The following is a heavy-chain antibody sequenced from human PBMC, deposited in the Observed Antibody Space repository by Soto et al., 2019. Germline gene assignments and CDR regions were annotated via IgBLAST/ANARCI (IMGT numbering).Heavy chain of an antibody. D-gene: IGHD3-22*01. CDR1: GFTFSSYG. CDR2: IHYDGSNK. J-gene: IGHJ4*02. CDR3: ARDSKDDSSGYYAGFDY. Sequence: QVQLVESGGGVVQPGRSLRLSCAVSGFTFSSYGMNWVRQAPGKGLEWVAAIHYDGSNKYYADSVRGRFNISRDNFKNTLYLHMNSLRAEDTAVYYCARDSKDDSSGYYAGFDYWGQGTLVTVSS. V-gene: IGHV3-33*01.